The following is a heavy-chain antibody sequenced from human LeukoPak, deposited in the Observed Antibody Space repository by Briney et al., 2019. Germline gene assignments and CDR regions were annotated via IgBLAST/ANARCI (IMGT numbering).Heavy chain of an antibody. Sequence: PGRSLRLSCAASGFTFDDYAMHWVRQAPGKGLEWVSGISWNSGSIGYADSVKGRFTISRDNAKNSPYLQMNSLRAEDTALYYCAKDKPPYSSGWEAFDIWGQGTMVTVSS. J-gene: IGHJ3*02. D-gene: IGHD6-19*01. CDR3: AKDKPPYSSGWEAFDI. CDR2: ISWNSGSI. CDR1: GFTFDDYA. V-gene: IGHV3-9*01.